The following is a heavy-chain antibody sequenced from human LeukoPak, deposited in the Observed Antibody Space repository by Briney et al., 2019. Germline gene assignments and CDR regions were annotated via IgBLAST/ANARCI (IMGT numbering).Heavy chain of an antibody. CDR3: ARDSEHFGEGDMDV. CDR2: IVPIFDKS. CDR1: GGTFSTYA. V-gene: IGHV1-69*06. J-gene: IGHJ6*03. Sequence: SVNVSCKASGGTFSTYAINWVRQDPGQGLEWMGAIVPIFDKSNYAQKFQGRLTITADKSTSTVYMELSSLRSEDTAVYCARDSEHFGEGDMDVWGKGTTVIVSS. D-gene: IGHD3-10*01.